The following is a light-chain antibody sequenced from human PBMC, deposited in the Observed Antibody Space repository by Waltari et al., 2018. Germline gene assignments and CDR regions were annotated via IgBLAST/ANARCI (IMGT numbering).Light chain of an antibody. J-gene: IGLJ1*01. V-gene: IGLV2-14*01. Sequence: QSALTQPASVSGSPGQSITISCTGTSSDVGRYHYVSWYQQHPGKAPKLIIYDVSKRPSGVSNRFAGSKSGNTASLTISGLQTEDEADYYCSSYTSSSTYYVFGTGTKVTVL. CDR3: SSYTSSSTYYV. CDR2: DVS. CDR1: SSDVGRYHY.